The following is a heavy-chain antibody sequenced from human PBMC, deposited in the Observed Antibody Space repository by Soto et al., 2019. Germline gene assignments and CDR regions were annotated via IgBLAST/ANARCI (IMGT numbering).Heavy chain of an antibody. Sequence: PSGTLSLTCTVSGGSVSSGSYYWSWIRQPPRKGLEWIWDIYYSGSTNYNPSLKSRVTISVDTSKNQCSLKLNSVTTADPAVYCCPRSPSPPYCTNGVCYPSRGAFDLCGQGTMVTVS. V-gene: IGHV4-61*01. CDR1: GGSVSSGSYY. D-gene: IGHD2-8*01. CDR3: PRSPSPPYCTNGVCYPSRGAFDL. J-gene: IGHJ3*01. CDR2: IYYSGST.